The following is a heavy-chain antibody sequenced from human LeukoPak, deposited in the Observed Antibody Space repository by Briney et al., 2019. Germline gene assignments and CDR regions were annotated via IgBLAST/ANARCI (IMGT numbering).Heavy chain of an antibody. CDR1: GYTFTDYY. D-gene: IGHD5-24*01. V-gene: IGHV1-2*02. Sequence: GASVKVSCKASGYTFTDYYMHWVRQAPGQGLEWMGWINPNSGVTNYAQKFQGRVTMTRDTSISTAYMELSSLRSDDTAVFYCARQRVDGYNYYYDYWGQGTLVTVSS. J-gene: IGHJ4*02. CDR2: INPNSGVT. CDR3: ARQRVDGYNYYYDY.